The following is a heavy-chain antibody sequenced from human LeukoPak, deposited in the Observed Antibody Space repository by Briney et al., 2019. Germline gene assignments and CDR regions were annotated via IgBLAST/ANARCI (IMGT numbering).Heavy chain of an antibody. J-gene: IGHJ4*02. CDR2: IYYSGST. Sequence: SETLSLTCTVSGGSISSSSYYWGWIRQPPGQGLEWSGSIYYSGSTYYTPSLKSRVTISVDTSKNQFSLKLSSVTAADTAVYYCARHLYQLIWFGHPYHFDYWGQGTLVTVSS. CDR1: GGSISSSSYY. CDR3: ARHLYQLIWFGHPYHFDY. D-gene: IGHD2-2*01. V-gene: IGHV4-39*01.